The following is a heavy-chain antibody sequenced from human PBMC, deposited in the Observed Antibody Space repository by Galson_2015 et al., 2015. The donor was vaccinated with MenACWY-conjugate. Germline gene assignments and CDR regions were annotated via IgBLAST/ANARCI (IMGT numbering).Heavy chain of an antibody. CDR1: GFTFSNAW. CDR3: TTDYFGQYFFDS. D-gene: IGHD2/OR15-2a*01. J-gene: IGHJ4*02. Sequence: SLRLSCAASGFTFSNAWMTWVRQAPGKGLEWVGRIKSKTHSGTPDYAAPANGRFTISRDDSRNTVYLEMNGLKAEDTGLYYCTTDYFGQYFFDSWGQGTPVTVSS. CDR2: IKSKTHSGTP. V-gene: IGHV3-15*01.